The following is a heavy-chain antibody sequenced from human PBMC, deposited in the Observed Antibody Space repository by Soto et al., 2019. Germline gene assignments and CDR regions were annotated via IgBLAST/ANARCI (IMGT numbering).Heavy chain of an antibody. CDR1: GFIFSNNG. V-gene: IGHV3-30*02. J-gene: IGHJ4*02. CDR3: TIVRVADSALDH. Sequence: PGGSLRLSCVGSGFIFSNNGMHWVRQTPGKGLEWVAFMSYDGSDNYYADSVKGRFTISTDNSKNTLVLHMSNLRAEDTAMYYCTIVRVADSALDHWGQGTLVTVSS. CDR2: MSYDGSDN. D-gene: IGHD3-10*02.